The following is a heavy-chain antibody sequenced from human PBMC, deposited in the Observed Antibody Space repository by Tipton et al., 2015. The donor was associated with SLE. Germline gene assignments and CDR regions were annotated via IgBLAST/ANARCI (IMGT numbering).Heavy chain of an antibody. Sequence: TLSLTCTVSGDSISGHYRSWIRQPPGKGLEWIGYIYDSGSTSYNPSLKSRVTISEDTSKQQFSLRLTSLTAADTAVYCCARHAGDYAYFDSWGQGILVTVSS. V-gene: IGHV4-59*08. CDR1: GDSISGHY. CDR2: IYDSGST. D-gene: IGHD4-17*01. J-gene: IGHJ4*02. CDR3: ARHAGDYAYFDS.